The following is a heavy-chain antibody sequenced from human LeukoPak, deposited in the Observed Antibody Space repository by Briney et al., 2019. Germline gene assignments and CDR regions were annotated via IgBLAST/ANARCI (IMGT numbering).Heavy chain of an antibody. CDR1: GYTFTSYY. J-gene: IGHJ3*02. CDR3: ARDEQWLVGSFRARDAIDI. V-gene: IGHV1-46*01. D-gene: IGHD6-19*01. CDR2: VNPSGGST. Sequence: GASVKVSCKASGYTFTSYYMHWVRQAPGQGLEWMGIVNPSGGSTSYAHKFQGRVTMTRDTSTSTVYMELSSLRSEDTAVYYCARDEQWLVGSFRARDAIDIWGQGTMVTVSS.